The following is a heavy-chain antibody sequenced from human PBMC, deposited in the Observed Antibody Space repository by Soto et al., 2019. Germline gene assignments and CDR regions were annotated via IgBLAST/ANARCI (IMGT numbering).Heavy chain of an antibody. CDR2: FSGSGINT. V-gene: IGHV3-23*01. D-gene: IGHD2-2*01. J-gene: IGHJ6*03. Sequence: PGGSLNLSCATPGFTFSSYTLTSVRQSPGKGLEWVSSFSGSGINTYYADSVKGRFTITRDNSKNTLFLQMNSLRAEDTAVYYCAKDRLASDHYYYYMDVWGKGTTVTVSS. CDR1: GFTFSSYT. CDR3: AKDRLASDHYYYYMDV.